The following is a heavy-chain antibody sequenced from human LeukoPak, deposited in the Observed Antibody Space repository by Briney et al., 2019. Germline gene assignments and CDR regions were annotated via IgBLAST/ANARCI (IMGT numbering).Heavy chain of an antibody. D-gene: IGHD6-6*01. CDR2: IIPIFGTA. V-gene: IGHV1-69*05. J-gene: IGHJ6*03. Sequence: GASVKVSCKASGYTFMNYGISWVRQAPGQGLEWMGGIIPIFGTANYAQKFQGRVTITTDESTSTAYMELSSLRSEDTAVYYCARGQLVSYYYYMDVWGKGTTVTVS. CDR1: GYTFMNYG. CDR3: ARGQLVSYYYYMDV.